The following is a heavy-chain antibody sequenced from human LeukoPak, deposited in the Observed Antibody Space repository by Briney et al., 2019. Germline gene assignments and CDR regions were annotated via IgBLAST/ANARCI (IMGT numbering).Heavy chain of an antibody. CDR2: IYYSGST. J-gene: IGHJ5*02. V-gene: IGHV4-61*01. Sequence: PSETLSLTCTVSGGSVSSGSYYWSWIRQPPGKGLEWIGYIYYSGSTNYNPSLKSRVTISVDTSKNQFSLKLSSVTAADTAVYYCAREQYQLLKGYNWFDPWGQGTLVTVSS. CDR1: GGSVSSGSYY. CDR3: AREQYQLLKGYNWFDP. D-gene: IGHD2-2*01.